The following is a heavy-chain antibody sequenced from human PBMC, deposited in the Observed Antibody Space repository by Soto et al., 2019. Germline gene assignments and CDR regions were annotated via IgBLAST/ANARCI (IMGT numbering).Heavy chain of an antibody. CDR2: TSPRTGGA. J-gene: IGHJ5*01. D-gene: IGHD3-10*01. CDR1: GYTFTAYY. CDR3: ARSSGSYSKWFDS. V-gene: IGHV1-2*02. Sequence: GASVKVSCKTSGYTFTAYYMHWLRQAPGYGLEWLGWTSPRTGGAKYSHKFQGRVSMTRNTSITTAYMELTGLSTDDTAVYYCARSSGSYSKWFDSWGQGTLVTVSS.